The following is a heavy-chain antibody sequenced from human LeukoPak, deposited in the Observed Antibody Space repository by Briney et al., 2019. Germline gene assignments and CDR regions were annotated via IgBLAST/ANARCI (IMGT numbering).Heavy chain of an antibody. V-gene: IGHV4-39*07. CDR2: IYYSGST. CDR3: ARDVRDGYNFYYYYYYYMDV. J-gene: IGHJ6*03. CDR1: GGSISSSSYY. Sequence: SETLSLTCTVSGGSISSSSYYWGWIRQPPGKGLEWIGSIYYSGSTNYNPSLKSRVTISVDTSKNQFSLKLSSVTAADTAVYYCARDVRDGYNFYYYYYYYMDVWGKGTTVTVSS. D-gene: IGHD5-24*01.